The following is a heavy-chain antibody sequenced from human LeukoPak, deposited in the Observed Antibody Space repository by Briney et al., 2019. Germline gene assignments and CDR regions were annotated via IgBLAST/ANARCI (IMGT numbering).Heavy chain of an antibody. J-gene: IGHJ4*02. D-gene: IGHD5-18*01. CDR3: AKSSVDTAMTELDY. V-gene: IGHV3-21*04. Sequence: GGSLRLSCAASGFTFSNYRMNWVRQAPGKGLEWVSSISSSSIYIYYADSLKGRFTISRDNAKNSLYLQMNSLRAEDTALYYCAKSSVDTAMTELDYWGQGTLVTVSS. CDR1: GFTFSNYR. CDR2: ISSSSIYI.